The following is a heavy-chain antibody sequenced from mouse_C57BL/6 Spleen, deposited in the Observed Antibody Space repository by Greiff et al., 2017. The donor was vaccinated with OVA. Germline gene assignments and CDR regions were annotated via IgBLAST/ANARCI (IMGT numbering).Heavy chain of an antibody. D-gene: IGHD2-3*01. CDR2: IDPETGGT. Sequence: VQLVESGAELVRPGASVTLSCKASGYTFTDYEMHWVKQTPVHGLEWIGAIDPETGGTAYNQKFKGKAILTADKSSSTAYMELRSLTSEDSAVYYCTRSGYYPYWGQGTLVTVSA. J-gene: IGHJ3*01. V-gene: IGHV1-15*01. CDR1: GYTFTDYE. CDR3: TRSGYYPY.